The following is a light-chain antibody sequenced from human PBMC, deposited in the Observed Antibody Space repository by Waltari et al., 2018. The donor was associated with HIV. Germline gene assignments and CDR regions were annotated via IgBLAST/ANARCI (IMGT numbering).Light chain of an antibody. CDR1: NRDVGAYTY. V-gene: IGLV2-14*01. CDR3: SSYTITTAIV. CDR2: EVT. J-gene: IGLJ2*01. Sequence: QSALTQPASVSGSPGQSITISCTGTNRDVGAYTYVSWYQQHPGKAPKLLIYEVTNRPPGISNRFSGSKSGNTASMTISGLQPEDEADYYCSSYTITTAIVFGGGTKLTVL.